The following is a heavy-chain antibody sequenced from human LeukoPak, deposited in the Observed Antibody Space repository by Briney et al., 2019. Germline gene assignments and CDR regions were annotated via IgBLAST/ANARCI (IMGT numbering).Heavy chain of an antibody. J-gene: IGHJ4*02. V-gene: IGHV3-23*01. CDR1: GFTFGSYA. CDR3: AKLTTVTTGDY. CDR2: ISGSGGST. D-gene: IGHD4-17*01. Sequence: GGSLRLSCAVSGFTFGSYAMTWVRQAPGKGLEWVSYISGSGGSTYYADSVKGRFTISRDNSKNTLYLQMNNLRAEDTDVYYCAKLTTVTTGDYWGQGTLVTVSS.